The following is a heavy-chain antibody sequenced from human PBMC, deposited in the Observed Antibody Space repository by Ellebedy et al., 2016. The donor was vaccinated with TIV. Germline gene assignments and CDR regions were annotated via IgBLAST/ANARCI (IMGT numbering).Heavy chain of an antibody. J-gene: IGHJ4*02. Sequence: GESLKISCAASGFTFSGYGMSWVRQAPGKGLEWVSSISGSGGSTYYADSVKGRITISRENSKNTLYLQMNSLRAEDTAVYYCAKDDVLRGSNYGVWVHWGQGTLVTVSS. CDR3: AKDDVLRGSNYGVWVH. CDR1: GFTFSGYG. CDR2: ISGSGGST. D-gene: IGHD1-26*01. V-gene: IGHV3-23*01.